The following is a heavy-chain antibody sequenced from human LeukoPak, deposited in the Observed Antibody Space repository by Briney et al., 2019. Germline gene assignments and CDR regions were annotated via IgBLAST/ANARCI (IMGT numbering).Heavy chain of an antibody. CDR3: AKAYSGYDADWYFDL. CDR2: ISGSGGST. V-gene: IGHV3-23*01. J-gene: IGHJ2*01. CDR1: GFTFSSYA. D-gene: IGHD5-12*01. Sequence: GESLKISCAASGFTFSSYAMSWVRQAPGKGLEWVSAISGSGGSTYYADSVKGRFTISRDNSKNTLYLQMNSLRAEDTAVYYCAKAYSGYDADWYFDLWGRGTLVTVSS.